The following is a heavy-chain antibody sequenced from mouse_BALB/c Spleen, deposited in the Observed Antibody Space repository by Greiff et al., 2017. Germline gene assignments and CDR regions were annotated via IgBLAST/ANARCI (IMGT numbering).Heavy chain of an antibody. D-gene: IGHD2-3*01. V-gene: IGHV1-12*01. Sequence: QVQLQQPGAELVKPGASVKMSCKASGYTFTSYNMHWVKQTPGQGLEWIGAIYPGNGDTSYNQKFKGKATLTADKSSSTAYMQLSSLTSEDSAVYYCAREGYDGYYVWFAYWGQGTLVTVSA. J-gene: IGHJ3*01. CDR3: AREGYDGYYVWFAY. CDR2: IYPGNGDT. CDR1: GYTFTSYN.